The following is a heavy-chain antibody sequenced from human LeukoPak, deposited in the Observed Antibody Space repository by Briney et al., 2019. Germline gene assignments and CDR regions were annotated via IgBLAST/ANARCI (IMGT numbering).Heavy chain of an antibody. J-gene: IGHJ4*02. CDR3: ARGQLEAMGVDY. V-gene: IGHV3-7*01. CDR2: IDLDGSEK. D-gene: IGHD1-1*01. CDR1: GFTFSSCA. Sequence: PGGSLRLSCAASGFTFSSCAMHWVRQAPGKGLEWVANIDLDGSEKYYVVSVKGRFTISRDNAKNSLYLQMNSLGAEDTAVYYCARGQLEAMGVDYWGQGTLVTVSS.